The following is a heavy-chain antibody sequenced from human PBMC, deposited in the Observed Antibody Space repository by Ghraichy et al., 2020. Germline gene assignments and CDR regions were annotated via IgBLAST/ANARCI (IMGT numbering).Heavy chain of an antibody. CDR1: GFTFSRHW. CDR2: IKSDGSDI. Sequence: GGSLRLSSAASGFTFSRHWMSWVRQAPGKGLEWVASIKSDGSDIFYVDSVKGRFTISRDNAKNSVSLEMNSLRVEDTAVYYCARDPYGDYKYGGTDYWGQGTLVSVSS. D-gene: IGHD4-17*01. J-gene: IGHJ4*02. CDR3: ARDPYGDYKYGGTDY. V-gene: IGHV3-7*01.